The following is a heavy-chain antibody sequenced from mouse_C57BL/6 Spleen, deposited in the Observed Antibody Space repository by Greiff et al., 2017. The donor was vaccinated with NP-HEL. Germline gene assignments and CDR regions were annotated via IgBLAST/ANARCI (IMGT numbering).Heavy chain of an antibody. Sequence: QVQLQQPGAELVKPGASVKLSCKASGYTFTSYWMQWVKQRPGQGLEWIGEIDPSDSYTNYNQKFKGKATLTVDTSSSTAYMQLSSLTSEDSAVYYCARGNYVYLYYFDYWGQGTTLTVSS. J-gene: IGHJ2*01. CDR1: GYTFTSYW. CDR3: ARGNYVYLYYFDY. CDR2: IDPSDSYT. V-gene: IGHV1-50*01. D-gene: IGHD2-2*01.